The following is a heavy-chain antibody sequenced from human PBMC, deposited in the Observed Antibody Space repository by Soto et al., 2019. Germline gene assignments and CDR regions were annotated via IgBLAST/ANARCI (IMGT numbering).Heavy chain of an antibody. CDR1: GYSINRGYY. CDR2: IYHRGAT. D-gene: IGHD3-22*01. V-gene: IGHV4-38-2*01. J-gene: IGHJ4*02. CDR3: ARYQYDSSRHDDDH. Sequence: SETRSLTGSVSGYSINRGYYLGWIRQAPGKGLEWIGSIYHRGATYYAPSLKAWAAISRDTSNNHFTLRLTSVTAAETAIYYGARYQYDSSRHDDDHWGQGALVTVSS.